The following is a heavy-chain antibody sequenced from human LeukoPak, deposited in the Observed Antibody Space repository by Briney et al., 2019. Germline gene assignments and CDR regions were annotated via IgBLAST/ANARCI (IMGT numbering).Heavy chain of an antibody. CDR1: GYTFTSYD. V-gene: IGHV1-8*01. D-gene: IGHD6-19*01. CDR3: ARGLGRYSSGSARLVGY. CDR2: MNPNSGNT. J-gene: IGHJ4*02. Sequence: ASVKVSCKASGYTFTSYDINWVRQATGQGLEWMGWMNPNSGNTGYAQKFQGRVTMTRNTSISTAYMELSSLRSEDTAVYYCARGLGRYSSGSARLVGYWGQGTLVTVSS.